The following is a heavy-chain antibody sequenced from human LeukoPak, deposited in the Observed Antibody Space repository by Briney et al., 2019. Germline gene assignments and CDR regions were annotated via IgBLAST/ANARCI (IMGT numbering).Heavy chain of an antibody. CDR2: IYYSGST. V-gene: IGHV4-39*07. CDR1: GGSISSSSYY. Sequence: SETLSLTCTVSGGSISSSSYYWGWIRQPPGKGLEWIGSIYYSGSTYYADSVKGRFTISRDSPKNTLYLQMNSLRAEDTAVYYCAKGYCSSTSCYRFDYWGQGTLVTVSS. D-gene: IGHD2-2*01. CDR3: AKGYCSSTSCYRFDY. J-gene: IGHJ4*02.